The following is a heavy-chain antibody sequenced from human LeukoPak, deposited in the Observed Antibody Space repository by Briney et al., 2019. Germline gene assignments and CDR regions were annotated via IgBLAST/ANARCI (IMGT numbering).Heavy chain of an antibody. V-gene: IGHV3-7*02. D-gene: IGHD2-21*01. CDR2: VNQDGTEK. CDR1: GFDFGDSR. Sequence: GGSLRLSCAASGFDFGDSRMTWVRQAPGKGLQWVANVNQDGTEKHFLDSVEGRFTISRDDAKKSLYLQMSSLRPEDTALYFCVEGDWYFESWGQGTLVTVSS. J-gene: IGHJ4*02. CDR3: VEGDWYFES.